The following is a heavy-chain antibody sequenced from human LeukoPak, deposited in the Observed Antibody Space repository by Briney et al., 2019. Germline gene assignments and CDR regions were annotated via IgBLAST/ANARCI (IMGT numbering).Heavy chain of an antibody. CDR1: GYTFTSYY. CDR3: ARDRLEVVAFDAFDI. J-gene: IGHJ3*02. V-gene: IGHV1-46*01. D-gene: IGHD3-22*01. Sequence: ASVKVSCKASGYTFTSYYMHWVRQAPGQGLEWMGIINPSGGSTSYAQKFQGRVTMTRDMSTSTVYMELRSLRSEDTAVYYCARDRLEVVAFDAFDIWGQGTMVTVSS. CDR2: INPSGGST.